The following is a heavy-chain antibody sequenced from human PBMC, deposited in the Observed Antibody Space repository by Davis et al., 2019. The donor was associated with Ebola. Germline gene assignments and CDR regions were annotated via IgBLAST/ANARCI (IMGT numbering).Heavy chain of an antibody. CDR3: ARLTLWLQWLSGNYYFDY. CDR2: IYYSGST. Sequence: MPSETLSLTCTASGGSISSYSWSWIRQPPGKGLEWIGYIYYSGSTNYNPSLKSRVTISVDTSKNQFSLKLSSVTAADTAVYYCARLTLWLQWLSGNYYFDYWGQGTLVTVSS. D-gene: IGHD5-24*01. CDR1: GGSISSYS. V-gene: IGHV4-59*08. J-gene: IGHJ4*02.